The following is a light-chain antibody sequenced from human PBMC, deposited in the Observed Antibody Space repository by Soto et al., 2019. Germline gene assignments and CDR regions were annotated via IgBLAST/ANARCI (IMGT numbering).Light chain of an antibody. CDR3: CSYAGSYTYV. Sequence: QSVPTQPRSVSGSPGQSVTISCTGTSSDVGGYNFVSWYQHHPGKAPKLMIYNVIQRPSGVPDRFSASKSGNTASLTISGLQAEDEADYYCCSYAGSYTYVFGTGTKVTVL. CDR2: NVI. V-gene: IGLV2-11*01. CDR1: SSDVGGYNF. J-gene: IGLJ1*01.